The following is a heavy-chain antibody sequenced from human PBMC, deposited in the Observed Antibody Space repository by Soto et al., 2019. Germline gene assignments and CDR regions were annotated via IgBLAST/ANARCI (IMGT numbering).Heavy chain of an antibody. D-gene: IGHD2-21*02. CDR1: GFTFSSYA. CDR3: AKCAHLISVVTAITDY. Sequence: EVQLLESGGGLVQPGGSLRLSCAASGFTFSSYAMSWVRQAPGKGLEWVSAISGSGGSTYYADSVKGRFTISRDNSKNTLYLQMNGLRAEDTAVYYCAKCAHLISVVTAITDYWGQGTLVTVSS. J-gene: IGHJ4*02. V-gene: IGHV3-23*01. CDR2: ISGSGGST.